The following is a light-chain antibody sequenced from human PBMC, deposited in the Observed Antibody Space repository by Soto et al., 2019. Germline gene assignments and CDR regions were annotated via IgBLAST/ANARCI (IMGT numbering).Light chain of an antibody. J-gene: IGLJ2*01. CDR1: SSDVGGYNY. V-gene: IGLV2-8*01. CDR2: EVS. CDR3: SSFAGNNNLV. Sequence: QSALTQPPSASGSPGQSVTISCTGTSSDVGGYNYVSWYQQHPDKAPKLMISEVSKRPSGVPDRFSGSKSGNTASLTVSGLQAEDEADYYCSSFAGNNNLVFGGGTKL.